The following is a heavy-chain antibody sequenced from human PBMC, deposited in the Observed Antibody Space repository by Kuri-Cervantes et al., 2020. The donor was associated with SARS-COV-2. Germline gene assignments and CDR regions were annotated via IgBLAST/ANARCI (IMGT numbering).Heavy chain of an antibody. Sequence: GESLKISCAASGFSFKNYAMYWVRQAPDKGLEWAAIISHDGSNVFYADSVKGRFTISRDNSNNTVYLQMDSLRAEDTAVYYCARGRPHRLLWFGDLCDYWGQGTLVTVSS. J-gene: IGHJ4*02. CDR3: ARGRPHRLLWFGDLCDY. D-gene: IGHD3-10*01. CDR1: GFSFKNYA. V-gene: IGHV3-30*14. CDR2: ISHDGSNV.